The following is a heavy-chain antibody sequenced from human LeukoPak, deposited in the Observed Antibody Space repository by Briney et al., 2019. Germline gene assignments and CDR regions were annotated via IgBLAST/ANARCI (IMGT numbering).Heavy chain of an antibody. CDR2: INHSGST. D-gene: IGHD6-13*01. J-gene: IGHJ4*02. CDR1: GGSFSGYY. Sequence: SETLSLTCAVYGGSFSGYYRSWIRQPPGKGLEWIGEINHSGSTNYNPSLKSRVTISVDTSKNQFSLKLSSVTAADTAVYYCARDLAAAGAKPGDYWGQGTLVTVSS. CDR3: ARDLAAAGAKPGDY. V-gene: IGHV4-34*01.